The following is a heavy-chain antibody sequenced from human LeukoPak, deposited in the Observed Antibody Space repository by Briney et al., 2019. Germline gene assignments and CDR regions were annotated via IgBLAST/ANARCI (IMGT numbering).Heavy chain of an antibody. Sequence: PGGSLRLSCAASGFTFTNYAMSWVRQTPGKGPECVSAISGNGGSTSYADSVKGRFTISRDNSRSTLYLQMNSLRAEDTAVYFCAQLLWNPYYFDYWGQGTLVTVSS. CDR3: AQLLWNPYYFDY. CDR2: ISGNGGST. V-gene: IGHV3-23*01. CDR1: GFTFTNYA. D-gene: IGHD2-21*01. J-gene: IGHJ4*02.